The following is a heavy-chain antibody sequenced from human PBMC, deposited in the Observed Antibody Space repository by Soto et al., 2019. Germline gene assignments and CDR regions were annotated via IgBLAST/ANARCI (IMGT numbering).Heavy chain of an antibody. Sequence: QLQLVQSGAEVTKPGASVKVSCTISVPTFIASYIHWVRQAPGQGLEWMGWIDPKRGRTTSEQKFLGRVTMTRDTSIKTAYMGLTRLTSDDTAIYYCAGVSVDFQEWGQGTLISLSS. CDR1: VPTFIASY. CDR2: IDPKRGRT. V-gene: IGHV1-2*02. D-gene: IGHD5-12*01. CDR3: AGVSVDFQE. J-gene: IGHJ4*02.